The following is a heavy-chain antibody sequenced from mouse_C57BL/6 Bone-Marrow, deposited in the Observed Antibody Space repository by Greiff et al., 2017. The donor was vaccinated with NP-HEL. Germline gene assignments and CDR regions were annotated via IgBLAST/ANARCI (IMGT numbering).Heavy chain of an antibody. Sequence: EVKLQESGPELVKPGASVKISCKASGYSFTGYYMNWVKQSPEKSLEWIGEINPSTGGTTYNQKFKAKATLTVDKSSSTAYMQLKSLTSEDSAVYYCASPRQLRLTFAYWGQGTLVTVSA. CDR2: INPSTGGT. V-gene: IGHV1-42*01. CDR3: ASPRQLRLTFAY. CDR1: GYSFTGYY. J-gene: IGHJ3*01. D-gene: IGHD3-2*02.